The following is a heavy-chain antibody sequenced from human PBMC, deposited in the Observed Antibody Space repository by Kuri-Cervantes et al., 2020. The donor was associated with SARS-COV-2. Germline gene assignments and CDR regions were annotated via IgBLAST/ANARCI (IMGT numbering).Heavy chain of an antibody. CDR1: GFTFSSYA. CDR3: AREEVLNFDY. V-gene: IGHV3-30-3*01. J-gene: IGHJ4*02. CDR2: ISYDGSNK. Sequence: GESLKISCAASGFTFSSYAMHWVRQAPGKGLEWVAVISYDGSNKYYADSVKGRFTISRDNSKNTLYLQMNGLRAEDTAVYYCAREEVLNFDYWGQGTLVTVSS. D-gene: IGHD3-10*01.